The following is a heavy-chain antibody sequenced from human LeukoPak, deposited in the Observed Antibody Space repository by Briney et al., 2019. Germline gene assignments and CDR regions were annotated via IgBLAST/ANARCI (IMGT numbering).Heavy chain of an antibody. CDR3: ARDWSGGFGESRPFDAFDI. J-gene: IGHJ3*02. CDR1: GGSISSGSYY. CDR2: IYTSGST. V-gene: IGHV4-61*02. D-gene: IGHD3-10*01. Sequence: SETLSLTCTVSGGSISSGSYYWSWIRQPAGKGLEWIGRIYTSGSTNYNPSLKSRVTISVDTSKNQFSLKLSSVTAADTAVYYCARDWSGGFGESRPFDAFDIWGQGTMVTVSS.